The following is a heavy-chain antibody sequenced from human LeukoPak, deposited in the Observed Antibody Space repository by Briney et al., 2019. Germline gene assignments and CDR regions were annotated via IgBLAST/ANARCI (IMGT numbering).Heavy chain of an antibody. CDR2: ITGSGGFT. CDR1: GFPFSTYA. CDR3: VRSLDY. V-gene: IGHV3-23*01. J-gene: IGHJ4*02. Sequence: GGSLRLSCAASGFPFSTYAMNWVRQAPGKGLEWVSVITGSGGFTQYADSVKGRFTISRDNSQNTVYLQMNSLRVEDTALYYCVRSLDYWGQGTLVTVSS.